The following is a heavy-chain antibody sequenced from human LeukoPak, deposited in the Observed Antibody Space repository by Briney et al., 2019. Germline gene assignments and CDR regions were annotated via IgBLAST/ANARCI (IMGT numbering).Heavy chain of an antibody. V-gene: IGHV3-7*01. CDR3: ARARDGYNWGAFDI. J-gene: IGHJ3*02. CDR2: IKQDGSEK. Sequence: GGSLRLSCAASGFTFSSYWMSWVRQAPGKGLEWVANIKQDGSEKYYVDSVKGRFTISGDNAKNSLYLQMNSLRAEDTAVYYCARARDGYNWGAFDIWGQGTMVTVSS. D-gene: IGHD5-24*01. CDR1: GFTFSSYW.